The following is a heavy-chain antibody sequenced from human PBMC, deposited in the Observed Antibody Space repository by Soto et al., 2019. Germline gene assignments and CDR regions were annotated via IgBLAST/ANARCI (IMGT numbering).Heavy chain of an antibody. J-gene: IGHJ6*02. D-gene: IGHD1-1*01. V-gene: IGHV3-33*01. CDR2: IWYDGSNK. CDR1: GFTFSSYG. Sequence: PGGSLRFSCAASGFTFSSYGMHWVRQAPGKGLEWVAVIWYDGSNKYYADSVKGRFTISRDNSKNTLYLQMNSLRAEDTAVYYCARDQGRLYPYYYGMDVWGQGTTVTVSS. CDR3: ARDQGRLYPYYYGMDV.